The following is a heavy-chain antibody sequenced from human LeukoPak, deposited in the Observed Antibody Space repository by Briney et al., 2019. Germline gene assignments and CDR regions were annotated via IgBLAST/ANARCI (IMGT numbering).Heavy chain of an antibody. Sequence: GGSLRLSCAASGFTFSNYSMNWVRQAPGKGLEWVSYISSSSSAIYYADSVRGRFTISRDNARNSLYLQMNSLRAEDTAVYYCAARDSYGSGSYPIDYWGQGTLVPVSS. CDR3: AARDSYGSGSYPIDY. J-gene: IGHJ4*02. CDR2: ISSSSSAI. CDR1: GFTFSNYS. V-gene: IGHV3-48*01. D-gene: IGHD3-10*01.